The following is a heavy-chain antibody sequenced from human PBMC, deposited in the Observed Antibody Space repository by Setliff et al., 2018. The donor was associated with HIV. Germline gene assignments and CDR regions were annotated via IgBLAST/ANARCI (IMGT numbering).Heavy chain of an antibody. D-gene: IGHD1-26*01. CDR2: IRNKKNGGTT. V-gene: IGHV3-15*01. CDR3: TTDLGSGRFSWNNN. CDR1: GFSFTDVW. Sequence: PGGSLRLSCAASGFSFTDVWMNWVRQAPGKGLEWVARIRNKKNGGTTYYAAPVEGRFTISRDDSKNTLSLQMNSLKTEDTAIYYCTTDLGSGRFSWNNNWGQGTLVTVSS. J-gene: IGHJ4*02.